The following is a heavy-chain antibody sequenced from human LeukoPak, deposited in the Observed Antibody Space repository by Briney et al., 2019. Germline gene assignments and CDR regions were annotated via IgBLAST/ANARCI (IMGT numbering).Heavy chain of an antibody. CDR3: ARDRRVHRSGYSSGWYHI. D-gene: IGHD6-19*01. CDR2: INPSGGST. Sequence: ASVKVSCKASGYTFTSYYMHWVRQAPGQGLEWMGIINPSGGSTSYAQKFQGRVTMTRDTSTSTVYMELSSLRSEDTAVYYCARDRRVHRSGYSSGWYHIWGQGTLITVSS. J-gene: IGHJ4*02. V-gene: IGHV1-46*01. CDR1: GYTFTSYY.